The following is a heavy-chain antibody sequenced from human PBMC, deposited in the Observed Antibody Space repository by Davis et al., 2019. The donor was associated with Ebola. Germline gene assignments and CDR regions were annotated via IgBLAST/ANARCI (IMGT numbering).Heavy chain of an antibody. CDR3: AVGGIWWELDY. V-gene: IGHV7-4-1*02. CDR2: IDTNTGNP. Sequence: ASVKVSCKASGYTFTSYAMNWVRQAPGRGLEWMGWIDTNTGNPTYAQAFTGRFVFSLDTSVSTAYLQISSLKAEDTAVYYCAVGGIWWELDYWGQGTLVTVSS. D-gene: IGHD1-26*01. CDR1: GYTFTSYA. J-gene: IGHJ4*02.